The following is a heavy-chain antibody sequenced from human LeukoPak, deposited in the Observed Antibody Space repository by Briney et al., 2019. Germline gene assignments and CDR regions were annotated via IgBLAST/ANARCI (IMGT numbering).Heavy chain of an antibody. D-gene: IGHD2-2*01. J-gene: IGHJ4*02. Sequence: SETLSLTCAVYGGSFSGYYWSWLRQPPGKGLEWIGEINHSGSTNYSPSLKSRVTISVDTSKNQFSLKLSSVTAADTAVYYCARRPLGYCSSTSCYYFDYWGQGTLGTVSS. CDR2: INHSGST. CDR3: ARRPLGYCSSTSCYYFDY. CDR1: GGSFSGYY. V-gene: IGHV4-34*01.